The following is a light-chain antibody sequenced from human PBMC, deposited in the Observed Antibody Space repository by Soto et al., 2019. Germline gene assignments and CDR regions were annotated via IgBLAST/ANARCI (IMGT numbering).Light chain of an antibody. V-gene: IGLV2-11*01. Sequence: QSVLTQPRSVSGSPGQSVTISCTGTSSDVGGYNFVSWYQQHPGKAPKFMIYDVTKRPSGVPDRFSGSKSGNTASLTISGLQAEDEADYYCCSYVGSYTSYVFGLGPSSPS. CDR2: DVT. CDR3: CSYVGSYTSYV. CDR1: SSDVGGYNF. J-gene: IGLJ1*01.